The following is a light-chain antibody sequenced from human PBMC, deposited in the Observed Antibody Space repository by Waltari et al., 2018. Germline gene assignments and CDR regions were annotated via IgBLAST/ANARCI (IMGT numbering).Light chain of an antibody. V-gene: IGLV2-14*01. CDR2: DVS. Sequence: QSALTQPASVSGSPGQSITISCTGTSGDVGGENYVSWHQQHPGKAPKLMIYDVSNRPSGVSNRFSASKSGNTASLTISGLQAEDEGDYYCSSYASVSSLVFGGGTRLTVL. J-gene: IGLJ2*01. CDR1: SGDVGGENY. CDR3: SSYASVSSLV.